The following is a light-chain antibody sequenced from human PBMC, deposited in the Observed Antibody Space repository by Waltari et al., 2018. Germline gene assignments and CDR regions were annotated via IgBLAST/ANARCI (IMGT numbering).Light chain of an antibody. CDR2: DAS. Sequence: DIQMTQSPSTLSAAVGDRVTITGRASQSINTWLAWYQPRPGKAPNLLIYDASSLKSGVPSRFSGSGSGTEFTLTISSLQPDDFATYFCQEFNSFSPFTFGPGTRLEIK. V-gene: IGKV1-5*01. J-gene: IGKJ2*01. CDR1: QSINTW. CDR3: QEFNSFSPFT.